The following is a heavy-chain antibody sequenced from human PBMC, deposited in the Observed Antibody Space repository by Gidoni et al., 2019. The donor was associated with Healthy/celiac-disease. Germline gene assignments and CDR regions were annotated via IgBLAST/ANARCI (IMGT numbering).Heavy chain of an antibody. CDR1: GYTLTEFS. D-gene: IGHD6-13*01. CDR3: ATGLGPLLAAAGPNWFDP. CDR2: FDPEEGET. V-gene: IGHV1-24*01. J-gene: IGHJ5*02. Sequence: QVQLVQSGAEVKKHGASVKVSCKVSGYTLTEFSMHWVRQAPGKGLEWMGGFDPEEGETIYEQKFQGRDTMTEYTSTDTAYMELSSLRSEDTAVYYCATGLGPLLAAAGPNWFDPWGQGTLVTVSS.